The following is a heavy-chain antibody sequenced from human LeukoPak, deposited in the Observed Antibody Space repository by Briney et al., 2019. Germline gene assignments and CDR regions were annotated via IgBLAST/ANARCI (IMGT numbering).Heavy chain of an antibody. CDR2: ISSGSTFI. Sequence: PGGSLRLSCAVSGFTFSSYSMNWVRQAPGKGLEWVSSISSGSTFIYYADSVKGRFTVSRDNAQNSLYLQMNSLRAEDTAVYYCAKDLAGATDYFDYWGQGTLVTVSS. CDR1: GFTFSSYS. D-gene: IGHD1-26*01. CDR3: AKDLAGATDYFDY. J-gene: IGHJ4*02. V-gene: IGHV3-21*06.